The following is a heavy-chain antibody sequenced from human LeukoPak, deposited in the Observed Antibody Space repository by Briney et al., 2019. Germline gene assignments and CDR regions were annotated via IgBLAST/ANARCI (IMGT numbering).Heavy chain of an antibody. CDR1: GFTFSGCA. Sequence: PGGPLRLSCAASGFTFSGCAVHWVRQAPGKGLEWVGRIGSKAFDYATVYAASVEGRFTISRDDSKHTAFLQMNSLKTEDTAVYYCTRHLDGIAAYDYWGQGSLVTVSS. J-gene: IGHJ4*02. V-gene: IGHV3-73*01. CDR3: TRHLDGIAAYDY. D-gene: IGHD6-13*01. CDR2: IGSKAFDYAT.